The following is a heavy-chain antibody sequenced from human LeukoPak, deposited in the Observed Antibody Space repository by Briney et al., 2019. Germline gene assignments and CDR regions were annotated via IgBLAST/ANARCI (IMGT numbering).Heavy chain of an antibody. V-gene: IGHV3-7*03. J-gene: IGHJ5*02. D-gene: IGHD2-15*01. CDR3: ARRAMPATRAVQNYFDP. CDR1: GFTFSSHW. Sequence: GGSLRLSCAASGFTFSSHWMTWVRQAPGKGLEWVANINEDGSGKYYVDSVKGRFTISRDNAENSVHLQMNSLRTDDTALYYCARRAMPATRAVQNYFDPWGQGTLVTVSS. CDR2: INEDGSGK.